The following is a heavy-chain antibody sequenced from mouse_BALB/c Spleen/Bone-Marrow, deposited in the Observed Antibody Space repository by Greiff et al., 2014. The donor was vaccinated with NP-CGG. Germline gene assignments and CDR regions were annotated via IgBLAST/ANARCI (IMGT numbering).Heavy chain of an antibody. J-gene: IGHJ2*01. D-gene: IGHD2-14*01. Sequence: VHVKQSGAELVKPGASVKLSCTASGFNIKDTYMHWVRQRPEQGLEWIGRIDPANGNTKYDPKFQGKAAITADTSSNTAYLQLSILTSEDTAVYYCARYRLGTYFDYWGQGTTLTVSS. CDR3: ARYRLGTYFDY. CDR1: GFNIKDTY. V-gene: IGHV14-3*02. CDR2: IDPANGNT.